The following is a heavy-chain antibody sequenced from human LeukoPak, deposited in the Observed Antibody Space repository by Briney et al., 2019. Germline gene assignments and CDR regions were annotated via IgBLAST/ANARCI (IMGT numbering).Heavy chain of an antibody. CDR2: IYYSGST. J-gene: IGHJ3*02. CDR3: ARQAPRRDGYYLDAFDI. Sequence: KPSETLSLTCTVSGGSISSSSYYWGWIRQPPGKGLEWIGSIYYSGSTYYNPSLKSRVTISVDTSKNQISLKLSSVTAADTAVYYCARQAPRRDGYYLDAFDIWGQGTMVTVSS. CDR1: GGSISSSSYY. V-gene: IGHV4-39*01. D-gene: IGHD5-24*01.